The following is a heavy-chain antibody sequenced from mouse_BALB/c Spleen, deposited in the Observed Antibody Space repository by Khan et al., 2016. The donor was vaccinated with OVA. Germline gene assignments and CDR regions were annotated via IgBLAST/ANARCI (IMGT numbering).Heavy chain of an antibody. CDR3: ARKDYYDYDPFPY. V-gene: IGHV3-2*02. CDR1: GYSITSEFA. CDR2: ISYSGNT. D-gene: IGHD2-4*01. J-gene: IGHJ3*01. Sequence: VQLKESGPGLVKPSQSLSLTCTVTGYSITSEFAWNWIRQFPGNKLEWIGYISYSGNTRYNPSLKSLISITRDTSRNQFFLQLNSVTTEETATYYCARKDYYDYDPFPYWGQGTLVTVSA.